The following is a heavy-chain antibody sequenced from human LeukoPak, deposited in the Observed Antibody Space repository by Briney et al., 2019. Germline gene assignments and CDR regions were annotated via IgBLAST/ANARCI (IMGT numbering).Heavy chain of an antibody. V-gene: IGHV3-9*01. CDR1: GFTFKDYG. J-gene: IGHJ6*02. CDR2: INWEGGGT. CDR3: AKHLRATNTYIFFGLDV. Sequence: GGSLRLSCAATGFTFKDYGMHWVRQPPGKGLEWVSGINWEGGGTHYADSVTGRFTISRDNTKNSLYLQMTSLRPEDTALYYCAKHLRATNTYIFFGLDVWGQGTTVTVSS. D-gene: IGHD1-26*01.